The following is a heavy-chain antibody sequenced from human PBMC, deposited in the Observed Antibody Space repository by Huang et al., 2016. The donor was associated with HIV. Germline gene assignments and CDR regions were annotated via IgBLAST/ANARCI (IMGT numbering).Heavy chain of an antibody. D-gene: IGHD3-22*01. J-gene: IGHJ4*02. CDR3: GGSSGYWSFDY. V-gene: IGHV1-18*04. CDR1: DYTFTSYG. CDR2: ISTNNGDT. Sequence: QVQLVQSGGEVKKPGASVKVSCKASDYTFTSYGISWVRQAPGQGLEWMGWISTNNGDTTYAHKFQGRVTMTTDTSTSTAYMELRSLRSDDTAVYYCGGSSGYWSFDYWGQGTLVTVSS.